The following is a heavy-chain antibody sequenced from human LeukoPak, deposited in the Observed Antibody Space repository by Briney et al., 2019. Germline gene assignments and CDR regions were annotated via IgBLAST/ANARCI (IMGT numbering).Heavy chain of an antibody. CDR1: GASMSSNY. CDR3: ASTRRAAVAGRFDS. CDR2: IYHSGNT. D-gene: IGHD6-19*01. Sequence: SETLSLTCNVSGASMSSNYWSWIRQPPGKGLEWIGCIYHSGNTNYSPSLESRVTMSVDESKNQFSLRVHFVSAADTAVYYCASTRRAAVAGRFDSWGQGTLVTVSS. J-gene: IGHJ4*02. V-gene: IGHV4-4*09.